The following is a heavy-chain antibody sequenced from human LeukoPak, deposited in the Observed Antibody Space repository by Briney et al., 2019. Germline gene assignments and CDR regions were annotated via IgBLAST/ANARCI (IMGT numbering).Heavy chain of an antibody. Sequence: GGSLRLSCSASGFTFSRYVMTWVRQAPGQGLEWVSAISGSGDDTYYADSVKGRFTISRDNSKNTLYLQMNSLRAEDTAVYYCAKKEAMIRGVPYYYDFWGQGTLVTVSS. CDR1: GFTFSRYV. D-gene: IGHD3-10*01. CDR2: ISGSGDDT. V-gene: IGHV3-23*01. J-gene: IGHJ4*02. CDR3: AKKEAMIRGVPYYYDF.